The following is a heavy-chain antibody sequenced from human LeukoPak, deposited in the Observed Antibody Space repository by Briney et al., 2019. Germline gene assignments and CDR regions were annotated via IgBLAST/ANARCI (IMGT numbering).Heavy chain of an antibody. V-gene: IGHV3-74*01. CDR3: ARAVSSGWYRGYFDY. Sequence: GGSLRLSCAASGFTFSSYWMHWVRQAPGKGLVWVSRINSDGSSTSYADSVKGRFTISRDNAKNTLYLQTNSLRAEDTAVYYCARAVSSGWYRGYFDYWGQGTLVTVSS. CDR1: GFTFSSYW. CDR2: INSDGSST. J-gene: IGHJ4*02. D-gene: IGHD6-19*01.